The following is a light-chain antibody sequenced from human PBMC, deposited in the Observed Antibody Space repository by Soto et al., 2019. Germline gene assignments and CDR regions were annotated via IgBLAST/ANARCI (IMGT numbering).Light chain of an antibody. CDR1: SSDVGGYNY. CDR3: SSYVGSNNFYV. CDR2: EVS. Sequence: QSVLTQPPSASGSPGQSVAISCTGTSSDVGGYNYVSWYQQHPGKAPKLMIYEVSKRPSGVPDRFSGSKSGNTAFLTVSRLQAEDEADYYCSSYVGSNNFYVFGTGTKVTVL. V-gene: IGLV2-8*01. J-gene: IGLJ1*01.